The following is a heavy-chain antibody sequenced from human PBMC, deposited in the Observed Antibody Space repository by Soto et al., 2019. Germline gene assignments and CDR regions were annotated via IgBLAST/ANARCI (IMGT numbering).Heavy chain of an antibody. CDR2: IDSDGSST. V-gene: IGHV3-74*01. CDR1: GFTCSGYW. CDR3: ARDYPGNGIDY. J-gene: IGHJ4*02. Sequence: GGSLRLSCTASGFTCSGYWMHWVRQAPGKGLVWVSHIDSDGSSTTYADSVKGRFTISRDNAKNTLYLQMNSLRAEDTAVYYCARDYPGNGIDYWGQGTLVTVSS. D-gene: IGHD1-1*01.